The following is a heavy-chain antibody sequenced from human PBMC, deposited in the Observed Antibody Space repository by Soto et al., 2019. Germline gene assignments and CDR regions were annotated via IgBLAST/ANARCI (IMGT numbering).Heavy chain of an antibody. D-gene: IGHD1-26*01. V-gene: IGHV3-30*18. Sequence: GGSLRLSCAASGFTFSSYGMHWVRQAPGKGLEWVAVISYDGSNKYYADSVKGRFTISRDNSKNTLYLQMNSLRAEDTAVYYCAKGGVGATTSYYYYGMDVWGQGTTVTVSS. CDR2: ISYDGSNK. CDR1: GFTFSSYG. CDR3: AKGGVGATTSYYYYGMDV. J-gene: IGHJ6*02.